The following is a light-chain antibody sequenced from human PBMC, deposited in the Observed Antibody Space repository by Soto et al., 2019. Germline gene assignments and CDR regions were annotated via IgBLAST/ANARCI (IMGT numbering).Light chain of an antibody. J-gene: IGKJ4*01. CDR1: QSVSSY. V-gene: IGKV3-11*01. CDR2: DAS. CDR3: QQRSNWPS. Sequence: IVLPQYPATLSLSPGERATLSCRASQSVSSYLAWYQQKPGQAPRLLIYDASNRATGIPARFSGSGSGTDFTLTISSLEPEDFAVYYCQQRSNWPSFGGGTKVDI.